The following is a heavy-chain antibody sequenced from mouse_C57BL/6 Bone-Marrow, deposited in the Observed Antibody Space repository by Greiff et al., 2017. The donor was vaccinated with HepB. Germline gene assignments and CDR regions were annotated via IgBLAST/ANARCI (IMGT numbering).Heavy chain of an antibody. Sequence: EVKLVESGGGLVKPGGSLKLSCAASGFTFSSYAMSWVRQTPEKRLEWVATISDGGSYTYYPDNVKGRFTISSNNAKNNLYLQMSHLKSEDTALYYCAREGVTGAFDYWGQGTTLTVSS. CDR2: ISDGGSYT. CDR1: GFTFSSYA. J-gene: IGHJ2*01. CDR3: AREGVTGAFDY. V-gene: IGHV5-4*01. D-gene: IGHD4-1*01.